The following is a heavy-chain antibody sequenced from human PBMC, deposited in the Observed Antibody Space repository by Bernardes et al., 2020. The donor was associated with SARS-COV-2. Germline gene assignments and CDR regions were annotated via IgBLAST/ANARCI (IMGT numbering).Heavy chain of an antibody. CDR1: GYTFTSYD. Sequence: ASLKVSCKASGYTFTSYDINWVRQATGQGLEWMGWMNPNSGNTGYAQKFQGRVTMTRNTSISTAYMELSSLRSEDTAVYYCARPPPVVRGVRMGGGDDWGQGTLGTVSS. V-gene: IGHV1-8*01. J-gene: IGHJ4*01. CDR2: MNPNSGNT. CDR3: ARPPPVVRGVRMGGGDD. D-gene: IGHD3-10*01.